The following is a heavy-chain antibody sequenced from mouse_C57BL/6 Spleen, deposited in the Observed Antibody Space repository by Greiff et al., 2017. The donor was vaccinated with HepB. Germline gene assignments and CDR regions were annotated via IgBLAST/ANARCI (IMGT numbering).Heavy chain of an antibody. CDR2: IYLSSDST. J-gene: IGHJ4*01. CDR3: ARAGTTVAGGYAMDY. D-gene: IGHD1-1*01. Sequence: QVQLQQPGAELVKPGASVKMSCKASGYTFTSYWITWVKQRPGQGLEWIGDIYLSSDSTNYNEKFKSKATLTVDTSSTTAYMQLSSLTSEDAAVYYCARAGTTVAGGYAMDYWGQGTSVTVSS. CDR1: GYTFTSYW. V-gene: IGHV1-55*01.